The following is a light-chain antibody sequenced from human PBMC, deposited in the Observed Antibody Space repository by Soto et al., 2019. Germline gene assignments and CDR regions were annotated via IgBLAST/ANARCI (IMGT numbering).Light chain of an antibody. J-gene: IGLJ1*01. CDR1: SSNIGGNA. V-gene: IGLV1-44*01. CDR3: AAWDDSLSGYV. Sequence: QSVLTQPPSASGTPGQRVTISCSGSSSNIGGNAVNWYQQLPGTTPKLLIYSNNQRPSGVPDRSSGSKSGTSASLAISGLQSEDEADYYCAAWDDSLSGYVFGTGTKLTVL. CDR2: SNN.